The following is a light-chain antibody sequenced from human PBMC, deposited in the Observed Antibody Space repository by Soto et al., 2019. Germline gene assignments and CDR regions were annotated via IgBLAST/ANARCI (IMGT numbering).Light chain of an antibody. Sequence: DIQMTQSPSTLSASVGDRVTLTCRASQSISSWLAWYQQKPGKAPKLLIYDASSLESGVPSRFSGSGSGTEFTLTVSSRQPDDFATYYCQEHKRYSRTFGQGTKVEL. CDR1: QSISSW. CDR2: DAS. CDR3: QEHKRYSRT. J-gene: IGKJ1*01. V-gene: IGKV1-5*01.